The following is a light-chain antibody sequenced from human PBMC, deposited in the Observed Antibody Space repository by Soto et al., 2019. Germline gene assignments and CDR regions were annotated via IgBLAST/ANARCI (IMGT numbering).Light chain of an antibody. Sequence: EIVMTQSPATLSVSPGERATLSCRASQSVSSNLAWYQQKPGQAPRLLIYGASTRATGIPARFSGSGSGTEFTLTISILQSEDFAGYCCQQYNKWPLYTFGQGTKLEIK. J-gene: IGKJ2*01. V-gene: IGKV3-15*01. CDR3: QQYNKWPLYT. CDR2: GAS. CDR1: QSVSSN.